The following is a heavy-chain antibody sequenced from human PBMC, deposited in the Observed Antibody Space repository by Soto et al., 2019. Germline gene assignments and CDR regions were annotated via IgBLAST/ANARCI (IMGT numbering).Heavy chain of an antibody. D-gene: IGHD3-16*02. CDR2: IYYSGST. Sequence: SETLSLTCTVSGGSISSYYWSWIRQRPGKGLEWIGYIYYSGSTNYNPSLKSRVTISVDTSKNQFSLKLSSVTAADTAVYYCARVVSSVWWSYRYFFDYWGQGTLVTVS. V-gene: IGHV4-59*01. CDR1: GGSISSYY. J-gene: IGHJ4*02. CDR3: ARVVSSVWWSYRYFFDY.